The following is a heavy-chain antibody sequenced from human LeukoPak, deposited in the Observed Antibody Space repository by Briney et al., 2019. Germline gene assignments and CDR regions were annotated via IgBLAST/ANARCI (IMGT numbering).Heavy chain of an antibody. J-gene: IGHJ5*02. CDR3: ARFDYGDYWFDP. CDR2: IYYSGST. CDR1: GGSMSSYY. V-gene: IGHV4-59*01. D-gene: IGHD4-17*01. Sequence: PSETLSLTCTVSGGSMSSYYWSWIRQTPGKGLEWIGYIYYSGSTNYSPSLKSRVTISVDTSKNQFSLKLSSVTAADTAVYYCARFDYGDYWFDPWGQGTLVTVSS.